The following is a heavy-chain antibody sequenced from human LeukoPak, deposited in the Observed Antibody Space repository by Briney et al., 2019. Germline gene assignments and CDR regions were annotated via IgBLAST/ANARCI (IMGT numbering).Heavy chain of an antibody. CDR1: GYTFTGYY. CDR2: INPNSGGT. Sequence: GASVKVSCKASGYTFTGYYMHWVGQAPGQGLEWMGWINPNSGGTNYAQKFQGRVTMTRDTSISTAYMELSRLRSDDTAVYYCASTSKVVVTYYFDYWGQGTLVTVSS. J-gene: IGHJ4*02. D-gene: IGHD3-22*01. V-gene: IGHV1-2*02. CDR3: ASTSKVVVTYYFDY.